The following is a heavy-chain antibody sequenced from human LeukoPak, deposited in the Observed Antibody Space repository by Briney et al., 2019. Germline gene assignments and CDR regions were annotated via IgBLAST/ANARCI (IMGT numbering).Heavy chain of an antibody. Sequence: PSETLSLTCTVSGGSFSSYYWSWIRQPAGKGLEWIGRIYTSGSTNYNPSLKSRVTISVDKSKNQFSLKLSSVTAADTAVYYCARDVAVAGTTNFDYWGEGTLVSVSS. CDR1: GGSFSSYY. CDR3: ARDVAVAGTTNFDY. J-gene: IGHJ4*02. V-gene: IGHV4-4*07. D-gene: IGHD6-19*01. CDR2: IYTSGST.